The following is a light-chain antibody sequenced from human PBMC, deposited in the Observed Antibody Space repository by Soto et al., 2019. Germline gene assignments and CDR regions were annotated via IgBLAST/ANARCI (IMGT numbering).Light chain of an antibody. V-gene: IGKV3-20*01. Sequence: EIVLTQSPGTLSLSPGERATLSCRASQTVGNNYLAWYQQKPGQGPRLLIYDASNRATGIPDRFSGTGSGTDFTLTISRLEPEGFAVYYCHQCATSSLTFGGGTKVEIK. CDR3: HQCATSSLT. CDR1: QTVGNNY. J-gene: IGKJ4*01. CDR2: DAS.